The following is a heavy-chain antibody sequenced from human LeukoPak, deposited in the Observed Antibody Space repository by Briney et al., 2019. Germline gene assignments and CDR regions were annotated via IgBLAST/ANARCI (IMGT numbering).Heavy chain of an antibody. V-gene: IGHV4/OR15-8*01. D-gene: IGHD6-13*01. Sequence: SETLSLTCGVSGGSVINTSWWTWVRQPPGKGLEWIGEIYHSGSTNYNPSLKSRVTISVDKSKNQFSLKLSSVTAADTAVYYCARGGFSSRTPIIDYWGQGTLVTGSS. J-gene: IGHJ4*02. CDR1: GGSVINTSW. CDR2: IYHSGST. CDR3: ARGGFSSRTPIIDY.